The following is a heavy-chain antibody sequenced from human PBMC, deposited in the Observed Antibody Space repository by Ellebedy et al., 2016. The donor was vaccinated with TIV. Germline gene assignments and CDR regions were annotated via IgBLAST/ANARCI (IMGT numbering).Heavy chain of an antibody. D-gene: IGHD4-17*01. CDR3: AKALDYGDGYGMNV. CDR1: GFTFSNYG. Sequence: PGGSLRLSCAASGFTFSNYGMHWVRQAPGKGLEWVAVISYDGSNKNYADSVKGRFTISRDNSKITLDLQMNSLRAEDTAVYYCAKALDYGDGYGMNVWGQGTTVTVSS. J-gene: IGHJ6*02. V-gene: IGHV3-30*18. CDR2: ISYDGSNK.